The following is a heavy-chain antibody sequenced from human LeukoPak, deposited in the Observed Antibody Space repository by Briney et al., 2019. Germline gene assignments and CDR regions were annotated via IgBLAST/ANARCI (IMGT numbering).Heavy chain of an antibody. CDR2: ISSSGSYI. CDR1: GFTFSSYS. CDR3: ARDLTMVRGVPY. V-gene: IGHV3-21*01. D-gene: IGHD3-10*01. Sequence: GGSLRLSCAASGFTFSSYSMNWVRQAPGKGLEWVSSISSSGSYIYYADSVKGRFTISRDNAKNSLYLQMNSLRAEDTAVYYCARDLTMVRGVPYWGQGTLVTFSP. J-gene: IGHJ4*02.